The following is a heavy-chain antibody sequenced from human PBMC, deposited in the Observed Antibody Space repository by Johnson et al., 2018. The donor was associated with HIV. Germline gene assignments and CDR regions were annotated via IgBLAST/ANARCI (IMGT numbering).Heavy chain of an antibody. CDR3: ARVRAAAVSDAFDI. D-gene: IGHD6-13*01. Sequence: QVQLVESGGGVVQPGRSLRLSCAASGFNFSTSGMHWVRRAPGTGLAWVAVISYVGSTKYYADSVKGRFTISRDNSKNTLYRQMNSLRAEDTAVYYCARVRAAAVSDAFDIWGQGTMVTVSS. J-gene: IGHJ3*02. V-gene: IGHV3-30*03. CDR2: ISYVGSTK. CDR1: GFNFSTSG.